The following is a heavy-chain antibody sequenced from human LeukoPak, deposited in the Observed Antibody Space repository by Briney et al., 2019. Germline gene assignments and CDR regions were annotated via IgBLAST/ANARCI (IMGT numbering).Heavy chain of an antibody. CDR1: GGSISSSSYY. CDR2: INHSGST. Sequence: PSETLSLTCTVSGGSISSSSYYWSWIRQPPGKGLEWIGEINHSGSTNYNPSLKSGFTISVDTSKNQFSLKLSSVTAADTAVYYCARHANSGYSYGYSRGYDYWGQGTLVTVSS. CDR3: ARHANSGYSYGYSRGYDY. V-gene: IGHV4-39*01. J-gene: IGHJ4*02. D-gene: IGHD5-18*01.